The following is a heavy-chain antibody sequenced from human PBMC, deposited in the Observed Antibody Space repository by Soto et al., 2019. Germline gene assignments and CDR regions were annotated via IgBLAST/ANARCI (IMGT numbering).Heavy chain of an antibody. J-gene: IGHJ5*02. V-gene: IGHV4-39*01. D-gene: IGHD6-6*01. Sequence: SETLSLTCTVSGGSISSSSYYWGWIRQPPGKGLEWIGSIYYSGSTYYNPSLKSRVTISVDTSKNQFSLKLSSVTAADTAVYYCARTTLYSSSSDQTGSDPWGQGTLVTVSS. CDR3: ARTTLYSSSSDQTGSDP. CDR2: IYYSGST. CDR1: GGSISSSSYY.